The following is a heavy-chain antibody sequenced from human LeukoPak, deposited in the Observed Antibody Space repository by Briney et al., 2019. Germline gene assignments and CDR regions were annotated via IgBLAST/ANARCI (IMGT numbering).Heavy chain of an antibody. CDR3: ARDTNGWNDY. Sequence: GGSLRLSCAASGFTFSSYWMTWVRQAPGKGLEWVANIKQDGSVKQYVGSVKGRFTISRDNAKNSLYLQMNSLRAEDTAVYYCARDTNGWNDYWGHGTLVTVSS. D-gene: IGHD2-8*01. J-gene: IGHJ4*01. V-gene: IGHV3-7*01. CDR2: IKQDGSVK. CDR1: GFTFSSYW.